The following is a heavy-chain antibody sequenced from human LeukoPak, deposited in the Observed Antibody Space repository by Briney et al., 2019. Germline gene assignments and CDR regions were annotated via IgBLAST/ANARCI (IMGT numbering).Heavy chain of an antibody. Sequence: PGGSLRLSCAASGFTFSNYEMNWVRQAPGKGLEWVSYISSTGSTIYYADSVKGRFTISRDNAKNSLYLQMNSLRAEDMALYYCAKDLGSWYGILHYWGQGTLVTVSS. CDR3: AKDLGSWYGILHY. CDR1: GFTFSNYE. CDR2: ISSTGSTI. J-gene: IGHJ4*02. V-gene: IGHV3-48*03. D-gene: IGHD6-13*01.